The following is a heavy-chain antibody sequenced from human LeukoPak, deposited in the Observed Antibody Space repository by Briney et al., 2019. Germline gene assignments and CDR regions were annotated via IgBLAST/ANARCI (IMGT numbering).Heavy chain of an antibody. V-gene: IGHV3-30-3*01. J-gene: IGHJ3*02. CDR2: ISSDGSNK. CDR3: ARTLNSGTYYVDALDI. CDR1: RFSFSSYA. D-gene: IGHD1-26*01. Sequence: PEGSLRLSCVASRFSFSSYAIHWVRQAPGKGLEWVAVISSDGSNKYYADSVKGRFTISRDDSKNTMFLQMNSLRAEDTAVYYCARTLNSGTYYVDALDIWGQGTMVIVSS.